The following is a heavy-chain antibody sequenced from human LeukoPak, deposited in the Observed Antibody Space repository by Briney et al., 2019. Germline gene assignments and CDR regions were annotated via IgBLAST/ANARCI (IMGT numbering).Heavy chain of an antibody. CDR1: GFTFRSNW. V-gene: IGHV3-74*01. J-gene: IGHJ3*02. Sequence: GGSLRLSCAASGFTFRSNWMHWVRQAQGKGLVWVSRIRPDGSGSNYADSVKGRFTISRDNAKNTVYLQMNGLRAEDTAIYYCTRGRSGANPNGLDIWGQGTMVTVSS. D-gene: IGHD2-8*01. CDR3: TRGRSGANPNGLDI. CDR2: IRPDGSGS.